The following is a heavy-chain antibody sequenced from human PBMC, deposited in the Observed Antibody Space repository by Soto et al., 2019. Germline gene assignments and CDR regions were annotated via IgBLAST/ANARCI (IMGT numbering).Heavy chain of an antibody. V-gene: IGHV1-2*04. D-gene: IGHD2-8*01. J-gene: IGHJ6*02. Sequence: ASVKVSCKASGYSFTDYHIHWVRQAPGQGLEWLGRINPKSGGTSSAQKFQGWVTMTTDTSISTASMELTRLTSDDTAIYYCARGDSTDCSNGVCSFFYNHDMDVWGQGTTVTVSS. CDR2: INPKSGGT. CDR3: ARGDSTDCSNGVCSFFYNHDMDV. CDR1: GYSFTDYH.